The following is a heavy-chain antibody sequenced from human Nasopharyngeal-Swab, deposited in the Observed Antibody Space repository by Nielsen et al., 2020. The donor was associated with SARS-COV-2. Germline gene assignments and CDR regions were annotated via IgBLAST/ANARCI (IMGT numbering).Heavy chain of an antibody. V-gene: IGHV1-69*13. CDR3: ARDAKAAADYFDY. CDR1: GGTFSSYA. Sequence: CAVNVSCKASGGTFSSYAISWVRQAPGQGLEWMGGIIPIFGTANYAQKFQGRVTITADESTSTAYMELSSLRSEDTAVYYCARDAKAAADYFDYWGQGTLVTVSS. CDR2: IIPIFGTA. D-gene: IGHD6-13*01. J-gene: IGHJ4*02.